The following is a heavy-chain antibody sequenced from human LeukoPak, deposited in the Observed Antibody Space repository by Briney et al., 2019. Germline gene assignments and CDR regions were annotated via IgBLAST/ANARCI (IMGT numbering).Heavy chain of an antibody. D-gene: IGHD2-15*01. Sequence: PGGSLRLSCTASGFTFDDYAMHWVRRAPGKGLEWVSGISWNSGSIGYADSVKGRFTISRDNAKNSLYLQMNSLRAEDTALYYCAKDIGYCSGGSCMKDAFDIWGQGTMVTVSS. V-gene: IGHV3-9*01. J-gene: IGHJ3*02. CDR2: ISWNSGSI. CDR3: AKDIGYCSGGSCMKDAFDI. CDR1: GFTFDDYA.